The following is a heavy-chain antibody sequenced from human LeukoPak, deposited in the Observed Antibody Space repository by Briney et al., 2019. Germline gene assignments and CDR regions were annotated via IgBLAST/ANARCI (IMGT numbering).Heavy chain of an antibody. CDR1: GDSIRSYY. D-gene: IGHD1-26*01. J-gene: IGHJ4*02. V-gene: IGHV4-59*08. CDR2: IYYTGST. Sequence: SETLSLTCTVSGDSIRSYYWNWIRRPPGKGLEWIGYIYYTGSTSYNPSLKSRVTISLDTSKSQFSLRLTSVTAADTAVYYCANAASYSVDYWGQGTLVTVSS. CDR3: ANAASYSVDY.